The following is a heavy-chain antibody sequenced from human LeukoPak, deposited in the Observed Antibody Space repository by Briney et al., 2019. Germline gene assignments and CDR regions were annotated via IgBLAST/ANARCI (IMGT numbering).Heavy chain of an antibody. CDR3: ARRDYCSSTSCYRVFDY. D-gene: IGHD2-2*02. Sequence: GESLKISCKASGYSFTSYWIGWVRQKPGKGLEWMGIIYPADSHTKYSPSFQGQVTISADKSISTAYLQWSSLKASDTAMYYCARRDYCSSTSCYRVFDYWGQGTLVTVSS. CDR1: GYSFTSYW. V-gene: IGHV5-51*01. CDR2: IYPADSHT. J-gene: IGHJ4*02.